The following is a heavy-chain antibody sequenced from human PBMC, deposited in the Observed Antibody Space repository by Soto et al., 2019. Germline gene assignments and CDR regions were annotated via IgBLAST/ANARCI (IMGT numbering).Heavy chain of an antibody. CDR2: IYSGGST. J-gene: IGHJ4*02. CDR3: ARRRTDYGDYGVLDYFDY. V-gene: IGHV3-53*01. CDR1: GSTVSSNY. Sequence: EVQLVESGGGLIQPGGSLRLSCAASGSTVSSNYTSWVRQAPGKGLEWVSVIYSGGSTYYADSVKGRFTISRDNSKNTLYLQMNSLRAEDTAVYYCARRRTDYGDYGVLDYFDYWGQGTLVTVSS. D-gene: IGHD4-17*01.